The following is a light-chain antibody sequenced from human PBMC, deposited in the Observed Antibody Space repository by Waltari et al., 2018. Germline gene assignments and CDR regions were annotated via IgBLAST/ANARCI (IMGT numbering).Light chain of an antibody. V-gene: IGKV1-27*01. J-gene: IGKJ1*01. CDR1: QGISNY. Sequence: DIQMTQSPSSLSASVGDRDTITCRASQGISNYLSWYQQKPGKVPKLLIYAAATLQSGVPSRFSGSGSGTDFTLTISSLQPEDVATYYCQKYNSAPWTFGQGTKVEIK. CDR2: AAA. CDR3: QKYNSAPWT.